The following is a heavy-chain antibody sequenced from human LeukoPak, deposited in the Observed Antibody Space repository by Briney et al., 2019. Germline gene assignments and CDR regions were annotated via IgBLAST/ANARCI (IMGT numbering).Heavy chain of an antibody. CDR1: GGSISSGGYS. CDR3: ARSDGSILGGMDV. Sequence: PSQTLSLTCAVSGGSISSGGYSWSWIRQPPGKGLEWIGYIYHSGSTYYNPSLKSRVTISVDRSKNQFSLKLSSVTAADTAVYYCARSDGSILGGMDVWGQGTTVTVSS. D-gene: IGHD1-14*01. V-gene: IGHV4-30-2*01. J-gene: IGHJ6*02. CDR2: IYHSGST.